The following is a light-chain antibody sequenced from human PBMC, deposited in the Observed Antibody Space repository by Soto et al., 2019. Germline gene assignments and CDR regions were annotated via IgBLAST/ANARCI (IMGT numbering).Light chain of an antibody. CDR3: QQHNAWPRT. CDR2: AAS. CDR1: QSVSTN. V-gene: IGKV3-15*01. Sequence: EIVMTQSPATLSVSPGERATLSCRASQSVSTNLAWYLQKPGQPPRLLIYAASTRATGIPARFSGSGSGTEYTLTISSLQSEDFGVYYCQQHNAWPRTFGQGTKVEIE. J-gene: IGKJ1*01.